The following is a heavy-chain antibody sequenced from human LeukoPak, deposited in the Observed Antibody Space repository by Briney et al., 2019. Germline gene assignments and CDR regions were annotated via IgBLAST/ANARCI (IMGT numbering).Heavy chain of an antibody. Sequence: GGSLRLSCAASGFTFSSYWMSWVRQAPGKGLEWVANIKKDGSEKYYVDSVKGRFTIPRDNAKTSLYLQMNSLRAEDTAIYYCAKKYSTGLDPWGQGTLVTVSS. CDR3: AKKYSTGLDP. D-gene: IGHD1-26*01. V-gene: IGHV3-7*03. J-gene: IGHJ5*02. CDR1: GFTFSSYW. CDR2: IKKDGSEK.